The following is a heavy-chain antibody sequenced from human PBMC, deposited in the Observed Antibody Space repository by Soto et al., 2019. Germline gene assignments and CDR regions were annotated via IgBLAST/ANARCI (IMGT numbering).Heavy chain of an antibody. CDR3: ARVRRSSVFGVVIRRHDAFDI. Sequence: GASVKVSCKASGYTFTGYYMHWVRQAPGQGLEWMGWINPNSGGTNYAQKFQGRVTMTRDTSISTAYMELSRLRSDDTAVYYCARVRRSSVFGVVIRRHDAFDIWGQGTMVT. V-gene: IGHV1-2*02. CDR1: GYTFTGYY. CDR2: INPNSGGT. D-gene: IGHD3-3*01. J-gene: IGHJ3*02.